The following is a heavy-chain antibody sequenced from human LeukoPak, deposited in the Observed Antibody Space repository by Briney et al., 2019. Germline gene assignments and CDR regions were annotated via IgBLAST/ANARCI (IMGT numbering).Heavy chain of an antibody. CDR1: GGAFSSNA. CDR2: IIPIFSTS. J-gene: IGHJ4*02. CDR3: AVIAAAGTGDY. Sequence: SVKVSCKASGGAFSSNAISWVRQAPGQGLEWMGGIIPIFSTSNYAQKFQGRVTITADESTSTAYMELRSLRSDDTAVYYCAVIAAAGTGDYWGQGTLVTVSS. V-gene: IGHV1-69*13. D-gene: IGHD6-13*01.